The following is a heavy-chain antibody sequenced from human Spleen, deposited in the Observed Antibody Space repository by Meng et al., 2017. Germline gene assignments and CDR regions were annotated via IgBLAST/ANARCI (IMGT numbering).Heavy chain of an antibody. Sequence: QVPREQWGARTLPPSEHLSRVCVVSGGSFSHYYWSWSRQPPGKGLEWIGEINHSGSTNYNPSLESRATISVDTSQNNLSLKLSSVTAADSAVYYCARGPTTMAHDFDYWGQGTLVTVSS. V-gene: IGHV4-34*01. CDR1: GGSFSHYY. CDR2: INHSGST. D-gene: IGHD4-11*01. CDR3: ARGPTTMAHDFDY. J-gene: IGHJ4*02.